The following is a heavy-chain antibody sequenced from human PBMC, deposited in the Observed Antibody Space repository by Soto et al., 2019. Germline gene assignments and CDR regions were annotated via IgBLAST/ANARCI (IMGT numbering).Heavy chain of an antibody. V-gene: IGHV1-2*02. CDR3: ARAVYSSSPFDY. D-gene: IGHD6-6*01. CDR1: GYTFTGYY. Sequence: ASVKVSCKASGYTFTGYYMHWVRQAPGQGLEWMGWINPNSGGTNYAQKFQGRVTMTRDTSISTAYMGLSRLRSDDTAVYYCARAVYSSSPFDYWGQGTLVTVSS. CDR2: INPNSGGT. J-gene: IGHJ4*02.